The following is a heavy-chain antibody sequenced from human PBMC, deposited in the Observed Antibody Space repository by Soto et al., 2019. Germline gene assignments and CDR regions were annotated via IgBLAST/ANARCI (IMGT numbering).Heavy chain of an antibody. D-gene: IGHD6-19*01. Sequence: GGSLRLSCAASGFTFSDYYMSWIRQAPGKGLEWVSYISSSGSTIYYADSVKGRFTISRDNAKNSLYLQMNSLRAEDTAVYYCASLTVRNIIEVAGPFDYWGQGTLVTVSS. J-gene: IGHJ4*02. CDR3: ASLTVRNIIEVAGPFDY. CDR2: ISSSGSTI. CDR1: GFTFSDYY. V-gene: IGHV3-11*01.